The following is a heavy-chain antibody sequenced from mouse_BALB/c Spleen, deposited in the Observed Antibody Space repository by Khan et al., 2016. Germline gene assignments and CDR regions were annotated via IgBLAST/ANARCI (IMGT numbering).Heavy chain of an antibody. CDR1: GYSITSDYA. CDR2: ISYSGST. V-gene: IGHV3-2*02. Sequence: EVQLQESGPGLVKPSQSLSLTCTVTGYSITSDYAWNWIRQFPGNKLEWMGYISYSGSTSYNPSLKSRISITRDTSKNQFFLQLNSVTTEDTATYYCVRRDYGSSYYCDYWGQGTTLTVSS. D-gene: IGHD1-1*01. J-gene: IGHJ2*01. CDR3: VRRDYGSSYYCDY.